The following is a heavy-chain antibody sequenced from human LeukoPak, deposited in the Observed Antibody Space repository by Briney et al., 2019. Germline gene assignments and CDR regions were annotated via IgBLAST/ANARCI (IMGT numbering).Heavy chain of an antibody. D-gene: IGHD3-22*01. CDR1: GFAFSSYS. CDR3: AKDARYYYDSSGP. V-gene: IGHV3-23*01. J-gene: IGHJ3*01. CDR2: ISGSGGST. Sequence: PGGSLRLSCAASGFAFSSYSMNWVRQAPGKGLEWVSAISGSGGSTYYADSVKGRFTISRDNSKNTLYLQMNSLRAEDTAVYYCAKDARYYYDSSGPWGQGTMVTVSS.